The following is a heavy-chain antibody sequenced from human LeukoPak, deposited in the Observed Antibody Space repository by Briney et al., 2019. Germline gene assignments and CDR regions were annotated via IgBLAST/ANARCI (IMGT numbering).Heavy chain of an antibody. J-gene: IGHJ4*02. V-gene: IGHV3-53*01. Sequence: GGSLRLSCAASGITVNSNFMSWVRQAPGMGLEWVSVISSGGGTYYADSVKGRFTISRDNSKNTLYLQMNSLRAEDTAVYYCARATPPDYWGQGTLVTVSS. CDR1: GITVNSNF. CDR3: ARATPPDY. CDR2: ISSGGGT.